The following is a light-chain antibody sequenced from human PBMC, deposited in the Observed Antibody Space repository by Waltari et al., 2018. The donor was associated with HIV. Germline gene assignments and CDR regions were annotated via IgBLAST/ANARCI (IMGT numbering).Light chain of an antibody. CDR3: QSYDSSLSGSYV. V-gene: IGLV1-40*01. J-gene: IGLJ1*01. CDR2: GNS. Sequence: QSVLTQPPSVSGAPGQRVTISCTGSSSNIGAGDDVDWYQQLPGTAPKLLIYGNSNRPSGVPDRFSGSKSGTSASLAITGLQAEDEADYYCQSYDSSLSGSYVFGTGTKVTVL. CDR1: SSNIGAGDD.